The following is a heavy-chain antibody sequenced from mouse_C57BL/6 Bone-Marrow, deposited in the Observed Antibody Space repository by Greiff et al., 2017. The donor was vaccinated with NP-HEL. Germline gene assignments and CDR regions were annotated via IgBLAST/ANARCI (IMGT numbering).Heavy chain of an antibody. CDR1: GYTFTSYW. V-gene: IGHV1-5*01. CDR2: IYPGNSDT. CDR3: TPLYYGSSYLYAMGY. J-gene: IGHJ4*01. D-gene: IGHD1-1*01. Sequence: EVQLQQSGIVLARPGASVKMSCKTSGYTFTSYWMHWVKQRPGQGLEWIGAIYPGNSDTSYNQKFKGKAKLTAVTSASTAYMELSSLTNEDSAVYYCTPLYYGSSYLYAMGYWGQGTSVTVSS.